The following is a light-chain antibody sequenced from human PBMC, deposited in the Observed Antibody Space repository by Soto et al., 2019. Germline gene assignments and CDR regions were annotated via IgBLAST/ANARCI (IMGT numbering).Light chain of an antibody. CDR1: QSISTY. CDR2: YAS. V-gene: IGKV1-33*01. J-gene: IGKJ5*01. CDR3: QQYLNVPLT. Sequence: DLHLTQSPSSLSASVGDRLTITCRASQSISTYLNWYQQKPGKAPKLLIYYASNLETGVSSRFSGSGSGTDFTLTISSLRPEDIATYYCQQYLNVPLTFGQGTRLEIK.